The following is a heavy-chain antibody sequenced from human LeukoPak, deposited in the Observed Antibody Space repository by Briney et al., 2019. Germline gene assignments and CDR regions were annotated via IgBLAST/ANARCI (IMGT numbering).Heavy chain of an antibody. Sequence: ASVKVSCKTSGYTFTGYYIHWVRQAPGQGLEWMGWMISHSGGTKYGQTYQGRVTMTRDTSINTAYLDLNRLTSDDTAVYYCTRGGESAGTQTNFDNWGQGTLVIVSS. D-gene: IGHD6-13*01. V-gene: IGHV1-2*02. CDR3: TRGGESAGTQTNFDN. J-gene: IGHJ4*02. CDR2: MISHSGGT. CDR1: GYTFTGYY.